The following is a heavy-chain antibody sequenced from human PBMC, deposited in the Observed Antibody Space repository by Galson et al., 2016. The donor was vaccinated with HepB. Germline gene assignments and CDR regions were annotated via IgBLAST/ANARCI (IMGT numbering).Heavy chain of an antibody. CDR1: GGSIGSGSHF. CDR2: VYSNGAT. Sequence: TLSLTCSVSGGSIGSGSHFWSWVRQRAGKGLEWIGRVYSNGATNYNPSLESRVTISVDVSNNQVYLNLTSVTAADTALYFCAREILSFNWFDLWGQGTLATVSS. D-gene: IGHD2-15*01. V-gene: IGHV4-61*02. J-gene: IGHJ5*02. CDR3: AREILSFNWFDL.